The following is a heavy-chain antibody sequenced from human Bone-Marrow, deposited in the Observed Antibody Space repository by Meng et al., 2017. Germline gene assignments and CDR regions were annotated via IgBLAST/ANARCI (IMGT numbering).Heavy chain of an antibody. CDR2: ISGSGGST. D-gene: IGHD3-22*01. CDR3: ARGETYSGDSSAYYRDAFDI. V-gene: IGHV3-23*01. CDR1: GFTFSSYA. J-gene: IGHJ3*02. Sequence: GESLKISCAASGFTFSSYAMSWVRQAPGKGLEWVSAISGSGGSTYYADSVKGRFTISRDNSKNTLYLQMDNLRVEDTAVYYCARGETYSGDSSAYYRDAFDIWGQGTMVTVSS.